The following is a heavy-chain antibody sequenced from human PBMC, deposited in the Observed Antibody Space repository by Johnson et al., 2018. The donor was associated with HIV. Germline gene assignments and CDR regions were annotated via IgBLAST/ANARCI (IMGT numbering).Heavy chain of an antibody. V-gene: IGHV3-30*02. D-gene: IGHD4-17*01. Sequence: QVQLVESGGGLVQPGGSLRLSCAASGFTFSSYGMHWVRQAPGKGLEWVAFIRYDGSNKYYADSMKGRFTISRDNSKNTLYLQMTSLRAEDTAVYYCARAPPYGDYGDTFDIWGQGTMVSVSS. CDR1: GFTFSSYG. J-gene: IGHJ3*02. CDR3: ARAPPYGDYGDTFDI. CDR2: IRYDGSNK.